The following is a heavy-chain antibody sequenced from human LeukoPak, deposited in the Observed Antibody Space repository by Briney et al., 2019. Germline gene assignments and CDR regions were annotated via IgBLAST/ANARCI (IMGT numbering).Heavy chain of an antibody. Sequence: SETLSLTCAVYGGSFSYYYWSWIRQPPGKGLEWIGEINHSGSTNYKPSLKSRVTISVDTSKNQFSLRLSSVTAADTAVYYCARDGVPLTNLVARPFHPWGQGTLVIVSS. D-gene: IGHD1-14*01. J-gene: IGHJ1*01. CDR2: INHSGST. CDR3: ARDGVPLTNLVARPFHP. V-gene: IGHV4-34*01. CDR1: GGSFSYYY.